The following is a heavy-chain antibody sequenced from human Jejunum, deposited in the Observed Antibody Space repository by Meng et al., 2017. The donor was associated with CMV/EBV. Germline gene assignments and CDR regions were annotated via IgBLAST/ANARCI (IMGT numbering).Heavy chain of an antibody. J-gene: IGHJ4*02. D-gene: IGHD2-2*01. Sequence: GSISSSSYYWGWIRQPPGKGLEWIVNIYYSGSTYYNPSIKSRATISQDTYMNQFSLKLTSVTAADTAVYYCARVDCSTSCFSFDNWGQGALVTVSS. CDR2: IYYSGST. CDR3: ARVDCSTSCFSFDN. V-gene: IGHV4-39*07. CDR1: GSISSSSYY.